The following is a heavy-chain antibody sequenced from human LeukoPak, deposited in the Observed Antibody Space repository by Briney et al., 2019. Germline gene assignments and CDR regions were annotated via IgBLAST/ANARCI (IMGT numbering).Heavy chain of an antibody. CDR2: IIPIFGTA. Sequence: GASVKVSCKASGGTFSSYAISWVRQAPGQGLEWMGGIIPIFGTANYAQKFQGRVTITADESTSTAYMELSSLRSEDTAVYYCASGPPRGNSGVFTDYWGQGTLVTVSS. J-gene: IGHJ4*02. CDR1: GGTFSSYA. CDR3: ASGPPRGNSGVFTDY. D-gene: IGHD4-23*01. V-gene: IGHV1-69*13.